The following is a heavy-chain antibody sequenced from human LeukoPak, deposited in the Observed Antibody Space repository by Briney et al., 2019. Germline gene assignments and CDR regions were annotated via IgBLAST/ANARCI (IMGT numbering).Heavy chain of an antibody. J-gene: IGHJ3*02. CDR2: IVVGSGNT. CDR3: AAEDYYDSSGRDFDI. D-gene: IGHD3-22*01. Sequence: TSVKVSCKASGFTFTSSAMQWVRQARGQRLEWIGWIVVGSGNTNYAQKFQERVTITRDISTSTAYMELSSLRSEDTAVYYCAAEDYYDSSGRDFDIWGQGTMVTVSS. V-gene: IGHV1-58*02. CDR1: GFTFTSSA.